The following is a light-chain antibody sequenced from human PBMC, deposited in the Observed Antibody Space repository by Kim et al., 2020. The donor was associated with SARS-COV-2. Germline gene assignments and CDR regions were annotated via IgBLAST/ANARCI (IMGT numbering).Light chain of an antibody. V-gene: IGKV1-27*01. CDR2: DAS. CDR3: QKYVSAPFS. J-gene: IGKJ4*01. CDR1: QGISNF. Sequence: SASVGDRVTLTCRASQGISNFLAWYQQQPGKVPKLLIYDASTLQSGVPSRFSGSGSGTDFTLTISSLQPEDVATYYCQKYVSAPFSFGGGTKLEI.